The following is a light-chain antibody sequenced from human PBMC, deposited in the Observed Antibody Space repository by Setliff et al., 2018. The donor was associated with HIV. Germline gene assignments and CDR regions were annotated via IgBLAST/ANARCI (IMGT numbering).Light chain of an antibody. CDR3: CSYMSSLTYV. CDR2: DVT. V-gene: IGLV2-14*03. Sequence: QSALTQPASVSGSPGQSITLSCTGTSSDVGSYNFVSWYQQHPGRAPKLMIYDVTKRPSGVSDRFSGSKSGNTASLTISGLQTEDEADYYCCSYMSSLTYVFGTGTKVTVL. CDR1: SSDVGSYNF. J-gene: IGLJ1*01.